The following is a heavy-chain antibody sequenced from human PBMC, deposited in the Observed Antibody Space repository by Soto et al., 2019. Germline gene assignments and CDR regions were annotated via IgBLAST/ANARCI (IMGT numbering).Heavy chain of an antibody. J-gene: IGHJ4*02. CDR3: VKGNQLLRYYFEY. Sequence: GALRLFCSASGLIFSSCAMHWVRQAPGMGLEYVSGITSDGDKIYHADSVKGRFTISRDNSKNTLYLQMSSLRVEDTAVYYCVKGNQLLRYYFEYWGQGTLVTVSS. D-gene: IGHD3-10*01. CDR1: GLIFSSCA. CDR2: ITSDGDKI. V-gene: IGHV3-64D*06.